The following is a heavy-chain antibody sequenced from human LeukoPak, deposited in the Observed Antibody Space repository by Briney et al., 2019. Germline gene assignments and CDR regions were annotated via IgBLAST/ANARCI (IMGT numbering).Heavy chain of an antibody. CDR1: GFTFSMSA. V-gene: IGHV3-30-3*01. D-gene: IGHD6-13*01. Sequence: GGSLRLSCATSGFTFSMSAMHWVRLAPGKGLDWVAVISFDGGNKFYADSVKGRFSISRDNSKNTLYLRMNSLGLDDTAVYFCARGRAGIAAAGFDYWGQGTLVTVSS. CDR3: ARGRAGIAAAGFDY. CDR2: ISFDGGNK. J-gene: IGHJ4*02.